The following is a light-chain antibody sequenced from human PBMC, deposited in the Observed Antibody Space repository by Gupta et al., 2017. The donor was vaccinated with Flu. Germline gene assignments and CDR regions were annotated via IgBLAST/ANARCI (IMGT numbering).Light chain of an antibody. CDR1: STDVGAYNY. CDR3: CSYGARSSYV. CDR2: DVS. V-gene: IGLV2-11*01. Sequence: QSALTQPRPVSGSPGQSVTISCSGTSTDVGAYNYVSWYQQYPDKAPKLMIYDVSKRPSGVPDRFSGSKSGNTASLTISGRQAEEEADYYCCSYGARSSYVFGTGTKVTVL. J-gene: IGLJ1*01.